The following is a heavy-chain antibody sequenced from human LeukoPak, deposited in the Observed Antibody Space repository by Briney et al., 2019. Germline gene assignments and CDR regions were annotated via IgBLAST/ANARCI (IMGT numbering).Heavy chain of an antibody. J-gene: IGHJ4*02. V-gene: IGHV1-69*06. Sequence: GASVKVSCKASGGTFSSYAISWVRQAPGQGLEWMGGIIPIFGTANYAQKFQGGVTITADKSTSTAYMELSSLRSEDTAVYYCARDCSGGSCYQRRGFDYWGQGTLVTVSS. CDR1: GGTFSSYA. D-gene: IGHD2-15*01. CDR2: IIPIFGTA. CDR3: ARDCSGGSCYQRRGFDY.